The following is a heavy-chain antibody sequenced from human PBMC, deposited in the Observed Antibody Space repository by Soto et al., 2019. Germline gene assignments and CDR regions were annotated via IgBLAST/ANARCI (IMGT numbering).Heavy chain of an antibody. CDR3: AGEDYGDYAFDP. Sequence: QVQLVQSGAEVKKPGASVKVSCKASGYTFTIYDINWVRQATGQGLEWMRWMNPNSGNTGYAQKVQGRVTMTRTTWVTTAFIELSSLNSDLPAVYYCAGEDYGDYAFDPWGQGTLVTVSS. CDR2: MNPNSGNT. J-gene: IGHJ5*02. CDR1: GYTFTIYD. V-gene: IGHV1-8*02. D-gene: IGHD4-17*01.